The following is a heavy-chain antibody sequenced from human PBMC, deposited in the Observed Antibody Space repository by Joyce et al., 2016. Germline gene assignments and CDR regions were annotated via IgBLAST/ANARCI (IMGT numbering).Heavy chain of an antibody. CDR2: INTDGSST. Sequence: EVQLVESGGGLVQPGGSLRLSCAASGFSFSGYWIHWVRQAPGKGVVWVSRINTDGSSTRLADPVKGRFTISRDNAKNTLYLQMNSLRAEDTAVYYCVRGISARPGGPNWFDPWGQGTLVTVSS. D-gene: IGHD6-6*01. CDR1: GFSFSGYW. J-gene: IGHJ5*02. V-gene: IGHV3-74*01. CDR3: VRGISARPGGPNWFDP.